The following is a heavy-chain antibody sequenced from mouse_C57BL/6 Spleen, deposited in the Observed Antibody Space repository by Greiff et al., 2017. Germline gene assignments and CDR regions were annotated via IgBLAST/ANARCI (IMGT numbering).Heavy chain of an antibody. CDR3: TRWGSSPHWYFDV. D-gene: IGHD1-1*01. CDR1: GYTFTDYE. CDR2: IDPETGGT. V-gene: IGHV1-15*01. Sequence: VQLQQSGAELVRPGASVTLSCKASGYTFTDYEMHWVKQTPVHGLEWIGAIDPETGGTAYNQKFKGKAILTADKSSSTAYMELRSLTSEDSAVYYCTRWGSSPHWYFDVWGTGTTVTVSS. J-gene: IGHJ1*03.